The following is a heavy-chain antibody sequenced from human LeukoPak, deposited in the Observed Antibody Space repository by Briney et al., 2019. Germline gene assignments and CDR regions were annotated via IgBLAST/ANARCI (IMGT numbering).Heavy chain of an antibody. V-gene: IGHV4-59*01. Sequence: NASETLSLTCTVSGGSISSYYWSWIRQPPGKGLEWIGYIYYSGSTNYNPSLKSRVTISVDTSKNQFSLKLSSVTAADTAVYYCARGSVLLWFGEPKADAFDIWGQGTMVTVSS. CDR2: IYYSGST. CDR3: ARGSVLLWFGEPKADAFDI. CDR1: GGSISSYY. D-gene: IGHD3-10*01. J-gene: IGHJ3*02.